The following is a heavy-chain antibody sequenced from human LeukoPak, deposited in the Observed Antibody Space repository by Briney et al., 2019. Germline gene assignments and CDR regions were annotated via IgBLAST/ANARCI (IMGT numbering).Heavy chain of an antibody. J-gene: IGHJ5*02. Sequence: GGSLRLSCAASGFTFSSYGMHWVRQAPGKGLEWVAVISYDGSNKYYADSVKGRFTISRDNSKNTLYLQMNSLRSEDTAVYYCARGARITGTSWFDPWGQGTLVTVSS. D-gene: IGHD1-7*01. CDR2: ISYDGSNK. CDR1: GFTFSSYG. V-gene: IGHV3-30*03. CDR3: ARGARITGTSWFDP.